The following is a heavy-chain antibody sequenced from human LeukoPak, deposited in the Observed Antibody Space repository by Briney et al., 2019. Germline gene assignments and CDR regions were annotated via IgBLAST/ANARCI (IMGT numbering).Heavy chain of an antibody. D-gene: IGHD1-26*01. V-gene: IGHV1-8*01. Sequence: ASVKVSCKASGYTFTSYDINWVRQATGQGLEWMGWMNPNSGNTGYAQKFQGRVTMTRNTSISTAYMELRSLRSDDTAVYYCARDLVSGSQIGYWGQGTLVTVSS. CDR3: ARDLVSGSQIGY. CDR2: MNPNSGNT. CDR1: GYTFTSYD. J-gene: IGHJ4*02.